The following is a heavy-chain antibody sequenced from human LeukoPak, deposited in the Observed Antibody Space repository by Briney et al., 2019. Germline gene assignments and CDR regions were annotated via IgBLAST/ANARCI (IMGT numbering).Heavy chain of an antibody. CDR2: IIPIFGTA. CDR1: GGTFSSYA. CDR3: ARGYGYDFWSGYYTPFDY. V-gene: IGHV1-69*05. J-gene: IGHJ4*02. D-gene: IGHD3-3*01. Sequence: SVKVSCKASGGTFSSYAISWVRQAPGQGLEWMGGIIPIFGTANYAQKFQGRVTMTRDMSTSTVYMELSSLRSEDTAVYYCARGYGYDFWSGYYTPFDYWGQGTLVTVSS.